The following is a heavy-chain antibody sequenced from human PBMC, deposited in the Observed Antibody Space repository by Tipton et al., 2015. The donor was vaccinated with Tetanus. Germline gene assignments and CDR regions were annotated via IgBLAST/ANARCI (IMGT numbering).Heavy chain of an antibody. J-gene: IGHJ5*02. CDR2: VSYSGRT. V-gene: IGHV4-61*08. Sequence: TLSLTCTVSGGSVRSGDYSWNWIRQPPGKGLEWLAYVSYSGRTNSNYSLKSRVTMSVDNSKNQFSLKLNSVTAADTAVYYCARSADNWFDPWGQGTLVTVSS. CDR3: ARSADNWFDP. CDR1: GGSVRSGDYS.